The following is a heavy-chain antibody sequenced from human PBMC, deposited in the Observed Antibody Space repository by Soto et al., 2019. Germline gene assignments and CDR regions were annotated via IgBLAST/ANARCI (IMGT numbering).Heavy chain of an antibody. J-gene: IGHJ4*02. CDR1: GFTFSSYT. Sequence: EVQLLESGGGLVQPGGSLRLSCAASGFTFSSYTMNWVRQAPGKGLEWVSGINSGGRTYSADSVKGRFTISRDDSKNTLYLQIISLRAEDTAVYYCAKDLRPDGVWDFDYWGQGTLVTVSS. CDR3: AKDLRPDGVWDFDY. CDR2: INSGGRT. V-gene: IGHV3-23*01. D-gene: IGHD4-17*01.